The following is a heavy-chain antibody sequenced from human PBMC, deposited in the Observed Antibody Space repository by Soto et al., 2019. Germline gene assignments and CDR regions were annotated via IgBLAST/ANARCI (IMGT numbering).Heavy chain of an antibody. Sequence: ASVKVSCKASGYMFTTYGITWVRQAPGQGLEWMGWFSNYNGNTKYEQKLQGRVSMTTDTSTSTAYMELRSLRSDDTAVYYCARGVGSGSYYNQYNWFDPWGQGTLVTVSS. CDR3: ARGVGSGSYYNQYNWFDP. V-gene: IGHV1-18*01. CDR1: GYMFTTYG. CDR2: FSNYNGNT. J-gene: IGHJ5*02. D-gene: IGHD3-10*01.